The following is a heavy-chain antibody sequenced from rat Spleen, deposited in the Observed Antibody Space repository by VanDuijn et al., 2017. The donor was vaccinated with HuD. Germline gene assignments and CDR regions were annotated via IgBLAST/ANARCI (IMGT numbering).Heavy chain of an antibody. CDR2: ISTGGANI. CDR1: GFTFSNSY. V-gene: IGHV5-25*01. J-gene: IGHJ2*01. CDR3: ARHLVYGGSLFYFDY. Sequence: EVQLVESGGGLVQPGRSVKLSCTASGFTFSNSYMAWVRQAPARGLEWVATISTGGANIYYLDSVQGRFTISRDNAKSTLYLQVDSLRSEDTATYYCARHLVYGGSLFYFDYWCQGVMVTVSS. D-gene: IGHD1-11*01.